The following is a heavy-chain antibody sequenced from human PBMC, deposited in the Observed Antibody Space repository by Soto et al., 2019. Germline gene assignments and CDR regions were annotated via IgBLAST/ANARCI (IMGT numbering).Heavy chain of an antibody. D-gene: IGHD2-21*01. J-gene: IGHJ4*02. V-gene: IGHV1-69*13. CDR2: NIPIFGTA. CDR3: ARAPILVGETTYENYFDY. CDR1: GGTISNFV. Sequence: SVTVSCKASGGTISNFVISWVRQAPGQGLEWMGGNIPIFGTANYAQKFQGRVTIIADESKGTTYMELTSLRSEDTAVYYCARAPILVGETTYENYFDYWGQGTLVTVSS.